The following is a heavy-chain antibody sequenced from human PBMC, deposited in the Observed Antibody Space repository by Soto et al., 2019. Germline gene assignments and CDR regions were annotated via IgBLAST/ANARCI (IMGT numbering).Heavy chain of an antibody. CDR3: AKDLHAKGGIVVVVAATRLVFDY. CDR1: GFTFSSYA. J-gene: IGHJ4*02. CDR2: ISGSGGST. V-gene: IGHV3-23*01. D-gene: IGHD2-15*01. Sequence: EVQLLESGGGLVQPGGSLRLSCAASGFTFSSYAMSWVRQAPGKGLEWVSAISGSGGSTYYADSVKGRFTISRDNSKNTLYLQMNSLGAEDTAVYYCAKDLHAKGGIVVVVAATRLVFDYWGQGTLVTVSS.